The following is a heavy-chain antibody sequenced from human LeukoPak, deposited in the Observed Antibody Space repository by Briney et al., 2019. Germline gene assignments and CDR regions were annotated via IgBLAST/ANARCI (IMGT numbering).Heavy chain of an antibody. CDR1: GFTFSSYS. Sequence: GGSLRLSCAASGFTFSSYSMNWVRQAPGKGLEWVSVIYSGGSTSYADSVKGRFTISRDNSKNTLYLQMNSLRDEDTAVYYCFCLDVDYRGQGTLVTVSS. CDR2: IYSGGST. J-gene: IGHJ4*02. D-gene: IGHD3-16*01. V-gene: IGHV3-53*01. CDR3: FCLDVDY.